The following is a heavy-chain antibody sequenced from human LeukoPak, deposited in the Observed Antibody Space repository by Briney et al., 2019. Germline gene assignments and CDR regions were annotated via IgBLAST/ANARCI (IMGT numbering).Heavy chain of an antibody. CDR3: AIARYGYDSSGTFDY. Sequence: SQTLSLTCTVSGGSISSGNYFWTWIRQPAGKGLEWIGRINTSGSTNYSPSLKSRVTMSVDTSKNQFSLKLSSVTAADTAVYYCAIARYGYDSSGTFDYWGQGTLVTVSS. CDR2: INTSGST. J-gene: IGHJ4*02. CDR1: GGSISSGNYF. D-gene: IGHD3-22*01. V-gene: IGHV4-61*02.